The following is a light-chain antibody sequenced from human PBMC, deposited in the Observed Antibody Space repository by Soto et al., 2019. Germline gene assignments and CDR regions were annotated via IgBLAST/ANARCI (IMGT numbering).Light chain of an antibody. Sequence: NFMLTQPHPVSESPGKTVTISCTRSSGSIASNYVQWYQQRPGSAPTTVIYEDNQRPSGVPDRFSGSIDSSSNSASLTISGLKTEDEADYYCQSYDSSNQVFGTGTKLTVL. CDR1: SGSIASNY. V-gene: IGLV6-57*04. J-gene: IGLJ1*01. CDR3: QSYDSSNQV. CDR2: EDN.